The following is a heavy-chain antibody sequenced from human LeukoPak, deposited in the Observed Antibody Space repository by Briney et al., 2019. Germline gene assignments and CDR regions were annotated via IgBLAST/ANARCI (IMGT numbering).Heavy chain of an antibody. J-gene: IGHJ4*02. Sequence: AETLALTCAVYGGSFSGYYWSWIRQPPGKGLEWIGEINHSGSTNYNPSLKSRVTISVDTSKNQFSLKLSSVTAADTAVYYCATKLSSGWYYFDYWGQGTLFTVSS. CDR2: INHSGST. CDR1: GGSFSGYY. CDR3: ATKLSSGWYYFDY. V-gene: IGHV4-34*01. D-gene: IGHD6-19*01.